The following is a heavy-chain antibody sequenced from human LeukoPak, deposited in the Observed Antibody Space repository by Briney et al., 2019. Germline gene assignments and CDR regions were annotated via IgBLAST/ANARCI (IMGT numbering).Heavy chain of an antibody. CDR3: ARDAVGASFDY. Sequence: SETLSLTCTVSGDSISSHYWSWIRQPPGKGLEWIGYISYSGSTNYNPSPKSRVTISVDTSKIQFSLRLSSVTAADTAVYYCARDAVGASFDYWGQGTLVTVSS. D-gene: IGHD1-26*01. J-gene: IGHJ4*02. CDR1: GDSISSHY. CDR2: ISYSGST. V-gene: IGHV4-59*11.